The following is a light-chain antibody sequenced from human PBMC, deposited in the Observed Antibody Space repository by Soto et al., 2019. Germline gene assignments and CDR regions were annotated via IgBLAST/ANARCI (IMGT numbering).Light chain of an antibody. V-gene: IGKV4-1*01. J-gene: IGKJ4*01. CDR1: QTILKSSIKKNS. CDR3: QQYYSSSLT. Sequence: DIVMTQSPDSLAVSLGERATIKCRSSQTILKSSIKKNSLAWYQQKPGQPPRLLIYWASTRDSGVPDRFSGSGSGTDFTLTITRLLAEDVAVYYCQQYYSSSLTFGGGTKVEIK. CDR2: WAS.